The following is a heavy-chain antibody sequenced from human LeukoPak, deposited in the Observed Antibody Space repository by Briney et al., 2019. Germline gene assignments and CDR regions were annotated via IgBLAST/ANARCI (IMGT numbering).Heavy chain of an antibody. Sequence: SETLSLTCTVSGGSISSYYWSWIRQPPGKGLEWIGHNGNTNYNPSLKSRVTISVDTSKNQFSLNLNTVTAADTAVYYCATYYGGAGGRGHWGPGTLVTVSS. V-gene: IGHV4-59*01. CDR1: GGSISSYY. D-gene: IGHD2-21*01. J-gene: IGHJ4*02. CDR2: NGNT. CDR3: ATYYGGAGGRGH.